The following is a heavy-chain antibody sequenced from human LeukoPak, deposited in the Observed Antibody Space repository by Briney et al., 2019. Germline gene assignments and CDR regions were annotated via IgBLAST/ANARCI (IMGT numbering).Heavy chain of an antibody. CDR1: GYSISSGYY. Sequence: SETLSLTCTVSGYSISSGYYWAWIRQPPGKGLEWIGSIFHTGSTYHNPSLKSRVTISVDTSKNQFSLKLNSVTAADTAVYYCARAAAVVVVAATPADAFDIWGQGTMVTVSS. CDR3: ARAAAVVVVAATPADAFDI. CDR2: IFHTGST. J-gene: IGHJ3*02. V-gene: IGHV4-38-2*02. D-gene: IGHD2-15*01.